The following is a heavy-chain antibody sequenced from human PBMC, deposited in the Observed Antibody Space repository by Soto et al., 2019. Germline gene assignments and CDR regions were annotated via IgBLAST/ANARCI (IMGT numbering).Heavy chain of an antibody. J-gene: IGHJ6*02. CDR2: ISGSGGST. Sequence: WGSLRLSCAASGFDFCTYALICFRQSPVKGLECVSSISGSGGSTYYAESVKGRFTISRDNSNNTLHLQMNNLRVEDAAIYYCAKAMHNSGYYYYGMEVWGQGTTVTVSS. CDR3: AKAMHNSGYYYYGMEV. CDR1: GFDFCTYA. V-gene: IGHV3-23*01. D-gene: IGHD1-26*01.